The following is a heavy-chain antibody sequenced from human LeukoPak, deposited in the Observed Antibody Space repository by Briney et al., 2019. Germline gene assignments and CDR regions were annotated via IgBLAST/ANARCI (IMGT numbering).Heavy chain of an antibody. V-gene: IGHV4-59*01. Sequence: SSETLSLTCTVSGGSISSYYWSWIRQPPGKGLEWIGYIYYSGSTNYNPSLKSRVTISVDTSKNQFSLKLSSVTAADTAVYYCARVGFWSGYYTGYCYYYGMDVWGQGTTVTVSS. CDR1: GGSISSYY. J-gene: IGHJ6*02. CDR2: IYYSGST. D-gene: IGHD3-3*01. CDR3: ARVGFWSGYYTGYCYYYGMDV.